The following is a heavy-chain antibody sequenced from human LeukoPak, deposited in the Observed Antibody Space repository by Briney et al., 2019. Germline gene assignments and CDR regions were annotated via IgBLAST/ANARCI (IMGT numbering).Heavy chain of an antibody. V-gene: IGHV4-34*01. Sequence: ETLSLTCAVYGGSLSNYDWTWIRQPPGKGLEWIGEIYHSGRTNYNPSLKSRITISADTSKKQFSLRLSSVTAADTAVYYCARGRSRVTIFGVALNWLDSWGQGNLVTVSS. J-gene: IGHJ5*01. D-gene: IGHD3-3*01. CDR2: IYHSGRT. CDR1: GGSLSNYD. CDR3: ARGRSRVTIFGVALNWLDS.